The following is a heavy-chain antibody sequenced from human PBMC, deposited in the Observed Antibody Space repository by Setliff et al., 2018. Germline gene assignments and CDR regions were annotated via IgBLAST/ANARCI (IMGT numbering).Heavy chain of an antibody. J-gene: IGHJ4*01. D-gene: IGHD5-18*01. CDR3: AKASLAYSFGYYFDS. Sequence: PGGSLRLSCVASGITFTSYAMSWVRQAPGKGLEWVSTVSGSGDNAYYTDSVKGRFTTSRDNSKNTLYLHMDNLRPEDTALYYCAKASLAYSFGYYFDSWGQGALVTVSS. CDR2: VSGSGDNA. CDR1: GITFTSYA. V-gene: IGHV3-23*01.